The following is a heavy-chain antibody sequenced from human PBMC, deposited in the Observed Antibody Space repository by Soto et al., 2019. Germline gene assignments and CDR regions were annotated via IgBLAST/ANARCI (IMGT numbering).Heavy chain of an antibody. Sequence: TLSLTCTVSGGSISSSSYYWGWIRQPPGKGLEWIGSIYYSGSTYYNPSLKSRVTISVDTSKNQFSLKLSSVTAADTAVYYCARANYFDSSGPFDYWGPGTLVTVSS. CDR3: ARANYFDSSGPFDY. J-gene: IGHJ4*02. CDR1: GGSISSSSYY. V-gene: IGHV4-39*01. CDR2: IYYSGST. D-gene: IGHD3-22*01.